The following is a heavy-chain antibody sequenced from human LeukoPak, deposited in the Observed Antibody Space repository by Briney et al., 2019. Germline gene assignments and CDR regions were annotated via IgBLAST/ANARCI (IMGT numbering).Heavy chain of an antibody. CDR3: AKVNGYSYGPDYYYYGMDV. CDR1: GFTFSSYS. Sequence: PGGSLRLSCAASGFTFSSYSMNWVRQAPGKGLEWVSSISSSSSYIYYADSVKGRFTISRDNAKNSLYLQMNSLRAEDTAVYYCAKVNGYSYGPDYYYYGMDVWGQGTTVTVSS. V-gene: IGHV3-21*04. D-gene: IGHD5-18*01. J-gene: IGHJ6*02. CDR2: ISSSSSYI.